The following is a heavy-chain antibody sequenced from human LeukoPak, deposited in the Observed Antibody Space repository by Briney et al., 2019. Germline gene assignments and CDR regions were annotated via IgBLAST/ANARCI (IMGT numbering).Heavy chain of an antibody. Sequence: SETLSLTCAVYGGSFSGYYWSWIRQPPGKGLEWIGEINHSGSTNYNPSLKSRVTMSVDTSKNQFSLKLSSVTAADTAVYYCARYDSSGYYYGYWGQGTLVTVSS. CDR2: INHSGST. CDR1: GGSFSGYY. D-gene: IGHD3-22*01. CDR3: ARYDSSGYYYGY. V-gene: IGHV4-34*01. J-gene: IGHJ4*02.